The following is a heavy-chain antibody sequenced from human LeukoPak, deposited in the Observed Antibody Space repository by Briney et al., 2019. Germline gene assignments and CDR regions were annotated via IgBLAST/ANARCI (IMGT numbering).Heavy chain of an antibody. CDR2: IYYSGST. J-gene: IGHJ3*02. CDR1: GGSISSYY. Sequence: SETLSLTCTVSGGSISSYYCSWIRQPPGKGLEWIGYIYYSGSTNYNPSLKSRVTISVDTSKNQFSLKLSSVTAADTAVYYCARENSSSRETDAFDIWGQGTMVTVSS. CDR3: ARENSSSRETDAFDI. V-gene: IGHV4-59*12. D-gene: IGHD6-6*01.